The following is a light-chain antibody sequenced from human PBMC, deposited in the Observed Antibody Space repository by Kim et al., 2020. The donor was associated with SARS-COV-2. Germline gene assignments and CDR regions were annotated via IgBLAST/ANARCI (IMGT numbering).Light chain of an antibody. Sequence: SYELTQPPSVSVSPGQTASITCSGDKLGDKYACWYQQKPGQSPELVIYQDNKRPSGLPERFSGSNSGNTATLTISGTPAMDEADYYCQAWDSSTNVFGTG. CDR1: KLGDKY. J-gene: IGLJ1*01. CDR3: QAWDSSTNV. CDR2: QDN. V-gene: IGLV3-1*01.